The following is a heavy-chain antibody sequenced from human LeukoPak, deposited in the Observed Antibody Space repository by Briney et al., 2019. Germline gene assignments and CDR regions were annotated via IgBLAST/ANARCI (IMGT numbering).Heavy chain of an antibody. D-gene: IGHD6-13*01. V-gene: IGHV3-74*01. CDR3: VRGSPGYSSSWHAY. CDR1: GFMLSSTW. CDR2: INSDATST. J-gene: IGHJ4*02. Sequence: GGSLRLSRAASGFMLSSTWMHWVRQAPGKGLVWVSRINSDATSTSYADSVRGRFTISRDDAKNTMYLQMNSLRAEDTAMYYCVRGSPGYSSSWHAYWGQGTLVTVSS.